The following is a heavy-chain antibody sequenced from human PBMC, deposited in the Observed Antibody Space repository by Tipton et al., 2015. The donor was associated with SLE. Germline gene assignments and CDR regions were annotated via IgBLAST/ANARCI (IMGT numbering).Heavy chain of an antibody. CDR3: ARHLFVCGSRCPAFDI. CDR2: IYHGWSP. D-gene: IGHD5-12*01. V-gene: IGHV4-39*07. CDR1: GGPIGSSSYY. Sequence: TLSLTCTVSGGPIGSSSYYWGWIRQPPGKGLEYIGSIYHGWSPYYNPSLKSRVTVSVDTSKNQFSLRLSSVTAADTGIYYCARHLFVCGSRCPAFDIWGQGPMVTVSS. J-gene: IGHJ3*02.